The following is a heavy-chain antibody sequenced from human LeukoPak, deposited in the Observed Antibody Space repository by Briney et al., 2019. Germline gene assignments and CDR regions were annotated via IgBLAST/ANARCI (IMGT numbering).Heavy chain of an antibody. V-gene: IGHV1-69*04. J-gene: IGHJ3*02. CDR1: GGTFSSYA. CDR3: ARSPAGDYLDAFDI. D-gene: IGHD4-17*01. CDR2: IIPILGIA. Sequence: ASVKVSCKASGGTFSSYAISWVRQAPGQGLEWMGRIIPILGIANYAQKFQGRVTITADKSTSTAYMELSSLRSEDTAVYYCARSPAGDYLDAFDIWGQGTMVTVSS.